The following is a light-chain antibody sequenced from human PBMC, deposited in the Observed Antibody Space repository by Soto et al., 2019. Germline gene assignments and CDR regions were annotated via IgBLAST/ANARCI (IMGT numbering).Light chain of an antibody. CDR1: GTVASTY. CDR3: QQYGSSPWP. Sequence: EIGLTQSAGTLSLSPGEPATLSCRARGTVASTYLAWYQQKPGTAPRLLVYGASTRATGIPDRFSGSGSGPDFTLSITRLQPEDCAVYFCQQYGSSPWPSGQGTKV. J-gene: IGKJ1*01. CDR2: GAS. V-gene: IGKV3-20*01.